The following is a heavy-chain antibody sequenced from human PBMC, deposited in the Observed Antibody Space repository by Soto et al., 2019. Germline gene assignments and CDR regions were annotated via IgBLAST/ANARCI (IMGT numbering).Heavy chain of an antibody. D-gene: IGHD3-3*01. CDR2: ISSSSSYT. CDR3: ARGVTAYEFWSGYVDY. V-gene: IGHV3-11*06. Sequence: QVQLVESGGGLVKPGGSLRLSCAASGFTFSDYYMSWIRQAPGKGLEWVSYISSSSSYTNYADSVKGRFTISRDNAKNSLYLQMNSLRAEDTAVYYCARGVTAYEFWSGYVDYWGQGTLVTVSS. CDR1: GFTFSDYY. J-gene: IGHJ4*02.